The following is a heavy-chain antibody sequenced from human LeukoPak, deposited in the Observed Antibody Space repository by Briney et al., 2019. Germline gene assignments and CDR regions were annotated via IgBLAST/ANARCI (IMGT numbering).Heavy chain of an antibody. D-gene: IGHD1-26*01. CDR3: ARVLGGCYYG. J-gene: IGHJ4*02. V-gene: IGHV1-2*02. Sequence: ASVKVSCKASGYTFTGYYMHWVRQAPGQGLEWMGWINPNSGGTNYAQQFRGRVTMTRDTSISTAYMELSRLRSDDTAVYYCARVLGGCYYGWGQGTLVTVSS. CDR1: GYTFTGYY. CDR2: INPNSGGT.